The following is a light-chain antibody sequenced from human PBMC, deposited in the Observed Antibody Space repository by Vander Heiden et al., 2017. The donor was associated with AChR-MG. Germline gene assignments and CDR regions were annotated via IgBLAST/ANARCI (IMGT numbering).Light chain of an antibody. CDR1: KWGDKY. Sequence: SYELTQPPSVSVSPGQTTSSTFSGDKWGDKYACCYQQKPGQSLVLVIYQESKRPSGIPERFSGSTSGNTATLTISGTQAVDEADYYCQAWDSSQWVFGGGTKLTVL. V-gene: IGLV3-1*01. CDR3: QAWDSSQWV. CDR2: QES. J-gene: IGLJ2*01.